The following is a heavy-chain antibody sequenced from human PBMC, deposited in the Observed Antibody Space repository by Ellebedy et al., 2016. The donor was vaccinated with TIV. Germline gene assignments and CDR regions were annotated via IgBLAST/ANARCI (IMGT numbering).Heavy chain of an antibody. Sequence: GESLKISCAASGFSLNVNYMSWVRQAPGKGLEWVSIIYSGVSGGSTYYADSVKGRFTISRDNSKNTLYLQMNSLRAEDTALYYCAKDSGWEHEYWGQGTLVTISS. CDR3: AKDSGWEHEY. J-gene: IGHJ4*02. CDR2: IYSGVSGGST. CDR1: GFSLNVNY. V-gene: IGHV3-53*01. D-gene: IGHD3-10*01.